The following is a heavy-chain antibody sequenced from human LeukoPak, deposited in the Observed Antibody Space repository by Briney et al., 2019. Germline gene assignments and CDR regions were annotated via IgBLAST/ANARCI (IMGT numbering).Heavy chain of an antibody. CDR2: IYYSGST. CDR1: GGSISSSSYY. D-gene: IGHD1-26*01. V-gene: IGHV4-39*01. Sequence: SETLSLTCTVSGGSISSSSYYWGCIRQPPGNGLEWIGSIYYSGSTYYNPSLKSRVTISVDTSKNQFSLKLSSVTAADTAVYYCARSESGSYHFDYWGQGTLVTVSS. J-gene: IGHJ4*02. CDR3: ARSESGSYHFDY.